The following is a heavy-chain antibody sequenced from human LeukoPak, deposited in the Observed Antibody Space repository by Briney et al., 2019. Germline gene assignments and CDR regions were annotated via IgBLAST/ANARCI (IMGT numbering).Heavy chain of an antibody. CDR1: GFTFRSYA. CDR2: ISYDVGNK. Sequence: GGSLRLSCAASGFTFRSYAMHWVRQAPGKGLEWVAVISYDVGNKYYADSVKGRFTISRDNSKNTLYVQMNSLRPEDTAVYYCAREEYSMHFFDYWGQGTLVTVPS. CDR3: AREEYSMHFFDY. V-gene: IGHV3-30-3*01. D-gene: IGHD2-15*01. J-gene: IGHJ4*02.